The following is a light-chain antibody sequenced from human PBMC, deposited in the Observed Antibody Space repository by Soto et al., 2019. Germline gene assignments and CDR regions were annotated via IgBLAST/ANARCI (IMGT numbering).Light chain of an antibody. J-gene: IGLJ2*01. Sequence: HSGLTQPPSVSGAPGQRVTISCTGSSSNIGAGYDVHWYQQLPGTAPKLLIYGNSNRPSGVPDRFSGSKSGTSASLAITGLQAEDEADYYCQSYDSSLSGSRVFGGGTKVTV. CDR3: QSYDSSLSGSRV. CDR2: GNS. V-gene: IGLV1-40*01. CDR1: SSNIGAGYD.